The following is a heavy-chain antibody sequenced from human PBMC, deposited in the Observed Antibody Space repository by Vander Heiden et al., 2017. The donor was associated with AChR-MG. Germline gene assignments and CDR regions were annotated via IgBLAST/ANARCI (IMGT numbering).Heavy chain of an antibody. Sequence: EVQLVESGGGLIQPGGSLRLSCAVSGFSVRSSHMSWVRQAPGKGLDWVSVIYSGDSIYYADSVKGRFTMSRDNSKNTLYLQMNSLKAEDTAVYYCARMGPGAKRGYYYGVDVWGQGTTVTVSS. CDR3: ARMGPGAKRGYYYGVDV. J-gene: IGHJ6*02. V-gene: IGHV3-53*01. CDR1: GFSVRSSH. D-gene: IGHD3-10*01. CDR2: IYSGDSI.